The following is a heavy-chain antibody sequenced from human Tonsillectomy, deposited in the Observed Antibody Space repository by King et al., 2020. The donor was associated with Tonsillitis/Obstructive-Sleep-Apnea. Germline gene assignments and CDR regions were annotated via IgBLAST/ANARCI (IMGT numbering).Heavy chain of an antibody. J-gene: IGHJ6*03. D-gene: IGHD4-11*01. CDR3: ARDPTTATSQYYFYYMDV. Sequence: VQLVESGGGVVQPGRSLRLSCAASGFIFSSYGMHWVRQAPGKGLEWVALIWYDGSHQYYADSVKGRFTVSRDISKNTLYLQMKSLRADDTSVYYCARDPTTATSQYYFYYMDVWGKGTTVTVSS. V-gene: IGHV3-33*01. CDR2: IWYDGSHQ. CDR1: GFIFSSYG.